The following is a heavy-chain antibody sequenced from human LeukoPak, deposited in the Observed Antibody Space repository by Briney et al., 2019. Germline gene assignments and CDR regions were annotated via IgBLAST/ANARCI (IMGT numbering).Heavy chain of an antibody. CDR3: ARAPYDFWSGSKFDC. Sequence: VKPSETLSLTCTVSGGSISSSSYYWGWIRQPPGKGLEWIGSIYYSGSTYYNPSLKSRVTISVDTSKNQFSLKLSSVTAADTAVYYCARAPYDFWSGSKFDCWGQGTLVTVSS. CDR1: GGSISSSSYY. CDR2: IYYSGST. J-gene: IGHJ4*02. V-gene: IGHV4-39*01. D-gene: IGHD3-3*01.